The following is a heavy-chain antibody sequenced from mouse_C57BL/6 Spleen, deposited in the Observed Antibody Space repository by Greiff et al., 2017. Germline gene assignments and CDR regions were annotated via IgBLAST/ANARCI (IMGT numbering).Heavy chain of an antibody. J-gene: IGHJ2*01. D-gene: IGHD2-4*01. CDR3: ASPYYYYEVGY. Sequence: EVQVVESGGGLVKPGGSLKLSCAASGFTFTDYGMNWVRQAPEKGLEWVGYISSGSSTIYSADTVKGQATLTRKNASNTLFLQMTSLKSEDTAMYYCASPYYYYEVGYWGQGTTVTVSS. CDR1: GFTFTDYG. V-gene: IGHV5-17*01. CDR2: ISSGSSTI.